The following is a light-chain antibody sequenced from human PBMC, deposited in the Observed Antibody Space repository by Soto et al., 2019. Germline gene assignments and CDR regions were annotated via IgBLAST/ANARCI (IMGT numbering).Light chain of an antibody. V-gene: IGKV3-20*01. CDR1: QSVSSSS. Sequence: EIVLTQSPGTLSLPPGQRATLSGRASQSVSSSSLAWYQQRPGQAPRLIIYGESIRATDIKDRFSGSGSGTDSTLTISRMEPEDFAVYYCKQSGSSPLTLGEGNKVDIK. J-gene: IGKJ4*01. CDR3: KQSGSSPLT. CDR2: GES.